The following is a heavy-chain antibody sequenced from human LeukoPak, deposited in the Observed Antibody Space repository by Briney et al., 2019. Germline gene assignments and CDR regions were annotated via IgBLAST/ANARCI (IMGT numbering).Heavy chain of an antibody. V-gene: IGHV3-30*18. CDR3: AKVLGSSGYYWNYGMDV. CDR1: GFTFSSYA. D-gene: IGHD3-22*01. Sequence: SGGSLRLSCAASGFTFSSYAMSWVRQAPGKGLEWVAVISYDGSNRKYADSVKGRITISRDNSKNTLSLQMNSLRAEDTAIYYCAKVLGSSGYYWNYGMDVWGQGTTVTVSS. CDR2: ISYDGSNR. J-gene: IGHJ6*02.